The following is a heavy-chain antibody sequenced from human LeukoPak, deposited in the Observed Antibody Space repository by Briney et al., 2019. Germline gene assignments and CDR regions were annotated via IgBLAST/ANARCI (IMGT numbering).Heavy chain of an antibody. V-gene: IGHV6-1*01. D-gene: IGHD2-15*01. CDR1: GDSLSSNSAA. Sequence: SQTLSLTCALSGDSLSSNSAAWNWIRQSPSRGIEWMGRTYYRSKWYNDYAVSEKSRITINPDTSKNKFSLQLNSVTPEDTALYYCARDYSGGYYYYYMDVWGKGATGTVSS. CDR2: TYYRSKWYN. CDR3: ARDYSGGYYYYYMDV. J-gene: IGHJ6*03.